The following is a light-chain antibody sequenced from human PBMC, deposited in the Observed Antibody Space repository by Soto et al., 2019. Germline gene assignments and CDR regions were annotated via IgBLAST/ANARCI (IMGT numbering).Light chain of an antibody. CDR1: QSISTW. V-gene: IGKV1-5*01. Sequence: GDRVTITCRASQSISTWLAWYQQKPGKAPNLLIYDASNLESGVPSRFSGSGSGTEFSLTISSLEPEDFATYYCQQYNNYLWTFGQGTKVEV. CDR3: QQYNNYLWT. J-gene: IGKJ1*01. CDR2: DAS.